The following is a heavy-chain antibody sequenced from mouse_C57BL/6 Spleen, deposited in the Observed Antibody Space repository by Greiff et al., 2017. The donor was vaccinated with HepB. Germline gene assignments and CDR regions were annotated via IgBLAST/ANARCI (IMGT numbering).Heavy chain of an antibody. CDR2: IWTGGGT. J-gene: IGHJ1*03. CDR3: ARIPPIDYGSDWYFDV. CDR1: GFSLTSYA. Sequence: VQLVESGPGLVAPSQSLSITCTVSGFSLTSYAISWVRQPPGKGLEWLGVIWTGGGTNYNSALKSRLSISKDNSKSQVFLKMNSLQTDDTARYYCARIPPIDYGSDWYFDVWGTGTTVTVSS. V-gene: IGHV2-9-1*01. D-gene: IGHD1-1*01.